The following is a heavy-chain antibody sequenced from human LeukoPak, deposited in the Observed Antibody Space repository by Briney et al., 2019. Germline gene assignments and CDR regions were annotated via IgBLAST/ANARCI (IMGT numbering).Heavy chain of an antibody. CDR1: GFTFSSYS. J-gene: IGHJ4*02. CDR2: ISSSSSYI. Sequence: GRSLRLSCAASGFTFSSYSMNWVRQAPGKGLEWVSSISSSSSYIYYADSVKGRFTISRDNAKNSLYLQMNSLRAEDTAVYYCARDSSTTVDYWGQGTLVTVSS. V-gene: IGHV3-21*01. D-gene: IGHD1-1*01. CDR3: ARDSSTTVDY.